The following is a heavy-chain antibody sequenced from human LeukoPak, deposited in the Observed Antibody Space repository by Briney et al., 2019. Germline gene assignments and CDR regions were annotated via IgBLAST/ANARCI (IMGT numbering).Heavy chain of an antibody. CDR1: GGSISSGGSY. CDR2: IYYSGST. J-gene: IGHJ6*02. CDR3: ARTAPGTSYGMDV. Sequence: SQTLSLTCTVSGGSISSGGSYWSWIRQHPGKGLEWIGYIYYSGSTYYNPSLKSRVTISVDTSKNQFSLKLSSVTAADTAVYYCARTAPGTSYGMDVWGQGTSVTVSS. V-gene: IGHV4-31*03. D-gene: IGHD5-18*01.